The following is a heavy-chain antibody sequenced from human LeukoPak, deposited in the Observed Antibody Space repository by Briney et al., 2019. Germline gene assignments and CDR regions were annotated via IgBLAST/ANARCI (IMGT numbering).Heavy chain of an antibody. V-gene: IGHV4-39*01. Sequence: SETLSLTCTVSGGSISSSSYYWGWIRQPPGKGLEWLGSIYYSGSTYYNPSLKSRVTISVDTSKNQFSLKLSSVTDADTDVYYCARGDYYGSGSYYQSPPDYWGQGTLVTVSS. CDR3: ARGDYYGSGSYYQSPPDY. D-gene: IGHD3-10*01. CDR2: IYYSGST. J-gene: IGHJ4*02. CDR1: GGSISSSSYY.